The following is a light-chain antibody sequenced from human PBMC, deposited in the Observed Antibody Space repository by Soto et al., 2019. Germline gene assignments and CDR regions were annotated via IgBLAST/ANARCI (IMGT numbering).Light chain of an antibody. V-gene: IGKV3-15*01. J-gene: IGKJ1*01. CDR3: KQYQNLWT. Sequence: IMMTQSPSTLSVSLGERATLSCRAGQTIYSNVALYQQRPGQAPRLLIYRASTRATGVPAMFSGSGSGTEFTLTISSLQPEDFAIYYCKQYQNLWTFVQGP. CDR2: RAS. CDR1: QTIYSN.